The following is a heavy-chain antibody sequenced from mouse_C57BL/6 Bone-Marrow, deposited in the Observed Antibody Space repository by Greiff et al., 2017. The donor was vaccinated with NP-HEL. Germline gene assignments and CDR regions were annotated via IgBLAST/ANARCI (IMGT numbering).Heavy chain of an antibody. CDR1: GFNIKDYY. Sequence: EVQLQESGAELVKPGASVKLSCTASGFNIKDYYMHWVKQRTEQGLEWIGRIDPEDGETKYAPKFKGKATITADKSSNTAYLQLSSLTSEDTAVYYGARDWFTWYFDVWGTGTTVTVSS. J-gene: IGHJ1*03. CDR3: ARDWFTWYFDV. V-gene: IGHV14-2*01. CDR2: IDPEDGET. D-gene: IGHD1-1*01.